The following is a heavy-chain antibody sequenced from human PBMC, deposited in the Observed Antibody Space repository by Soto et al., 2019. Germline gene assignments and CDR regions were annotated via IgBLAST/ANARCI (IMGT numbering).Heavy chain of an antibody. D-gene: IGHD6-13*01. V-gene: IGHV3-9*01. J-gene: IGHJ5*02. Sequence: GGSLRLSCAASGFTFDDYAMHWVRQAPGKGLEWVSGISWNSGSIGYADSVKGRFTISRDNAKNSLYLQMNSLRAEDTALYYCAKGEQQLAGRFDPWGQGTLVTVS. CDR3: AKGEQQLAGRFDP. CDR1: GFTFDDYA. CDR2: ISWNSGSI.